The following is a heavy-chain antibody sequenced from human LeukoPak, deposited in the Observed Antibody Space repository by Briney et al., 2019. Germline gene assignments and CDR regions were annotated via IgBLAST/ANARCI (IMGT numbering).Heavy chain of an antibody. CDR2: IYHSGST. Sequence: SETLSLTCTVSGGSISSGSYYWSWIRQPAGKGLEWIGSIYHSGSTYYNPSLKSRVTISVDTSKNQFSLKLSSVTAADTAVYYCARHGSGDYYFDYWGQGTLVTVSS. J-gene: IGHJ4*02. D-gene: IGHD3-10*01. CDR3: ARHGSGDYYFDY. V-gene: IGHV4-39*01. CDR1: GGSISSGSYY.